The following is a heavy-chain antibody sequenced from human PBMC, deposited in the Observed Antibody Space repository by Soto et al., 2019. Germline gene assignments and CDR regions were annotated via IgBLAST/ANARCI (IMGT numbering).Heavy chain of an antibody. CDR1: GFTFSTSA. CDR3: VREEFEALRVHFGC. J-gene: IGHJ4*02. V-gene: IGHV3-30-3*01. CDR2: ISYGGNTE. D-gene: IGHD3-10*02. Sequence: QVQVVESGGGVVQPGGSLRLSCAASGFTFSTSAMHWVRQAPGKGLEWMAAISYGGNTEYYADSVKGRFTVSRDISESTLYLQMNGLRTEDTAVYYCVREEFEALRVHFGCWGQGTLVSVSS.